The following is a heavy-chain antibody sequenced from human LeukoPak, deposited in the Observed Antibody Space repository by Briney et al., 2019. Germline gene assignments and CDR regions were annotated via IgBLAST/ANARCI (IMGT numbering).Heavy chain of an antibody. CDR3: ARRTVVVVAARRFSSFDH. Sequence: SETLSLTCTVSGGSMSTYDWSWIRQPPGKGLEWIGYIHYSGSTNYHPSLKSRVTISIDTSKNQFSLRLSSVTAADTAVYYCARRTVVVVAARRFSSFDHRGQGILVTVSS. J-gene: IGHJ4*02. V-gene: IGHV4-59*08. CDR1: GGSMSTYD. D-gene: IGHD2-15*01. CDR2: IHYSGST.